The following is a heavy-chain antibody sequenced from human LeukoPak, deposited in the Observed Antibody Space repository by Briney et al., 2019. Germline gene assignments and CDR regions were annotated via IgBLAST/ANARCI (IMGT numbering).Heavy chain of an antibody. J-gene: IGHJ4*02. D-gene: IGHD5-18*01. V-gene: IGHV3-21*01. Sequence: GGSLRLSCAASGFTFSSYSMNWVRQAPGKGLEWVSSISSSSSYIYYADSVKGRFTIPRDNAKNSLYLQMNSLRAEDTAVYYCARDRSGGYSYGYSTPDYWGQGTLVTVSS. CDR3: ARDRSGGYSYGYSTPDY. CDR2: ISSSSSYI. CDR1: GFTFSSYS.